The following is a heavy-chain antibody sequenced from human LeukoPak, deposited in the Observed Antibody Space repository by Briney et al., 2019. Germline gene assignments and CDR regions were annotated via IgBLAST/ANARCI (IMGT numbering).Heavy chain of an antibody. CDR3: ARGNGEQQLTGDY. J-gene: IGHJ4*02. D-gene: IGHD6-13*01. CDR1: GGSISSGDYY. CDR2: VYYTGGT. Sequence: PSQTLSLTCSVSGGSISSGDYYWAWIRPPPGKGLEWIGYVYYTGGTVYNPSLRSRVTISVDTSKNQFSLKLTSVTAADTAVYYCARGNGEQQLTGDYWGQGTLVTVSS. V-gene: IGHV4-30-4*01.